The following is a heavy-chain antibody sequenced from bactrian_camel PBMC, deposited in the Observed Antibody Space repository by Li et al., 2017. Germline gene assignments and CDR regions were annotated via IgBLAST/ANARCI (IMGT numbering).Heavy chain of an antibody. Sequence: HVQLVESGGGSVQAGGSLRLSCVAHRYDYYAYCIGWFRQAPGKEREAVAKVNSDGTETYIDSVKGRFTASYDAAKNTVYLQMNSLAPEDTAMYSCAAQALWCTVDAGIDPGTFAYWGQGTQVTVS. V-gene: IGHV3S63*01. CDR3: AAQALWCTVDAGIDPGTFAY. CDR2: VNSDGTE. J-gene: IGHJ4*01. D-gene: IGHD6*01. CDR1: RYDYYAYC.